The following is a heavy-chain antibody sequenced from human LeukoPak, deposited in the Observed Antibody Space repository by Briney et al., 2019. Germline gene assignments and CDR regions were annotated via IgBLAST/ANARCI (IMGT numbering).Heavy chain of an antibody. CDR3: AKAHRDQLLLDY. V-gene: IGHV3-30*02. D-gene: IGHD2-2*01. CDR2: IRYDGSNK. Sequence: GGSLRLSCAASGFTFSSYGMHWVRQAPGKGLEWVAFIRYDGSNKYYADSVKGRFTISRDNSKNTLYLQMNSLRAEDTAVYYCAKAHRDQLLLDYWGQGTLVTVSS. CDR1: GFTFSSYG. J-gene: IGHJ4*02.